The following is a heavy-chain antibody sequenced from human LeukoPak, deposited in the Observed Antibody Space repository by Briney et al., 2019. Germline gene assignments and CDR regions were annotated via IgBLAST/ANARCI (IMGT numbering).Heavy chain of an antibody. V-gene: IGHV3-30*02. J-gene: IGHJ4*02. CDR3: ARDLSGVTGYTYGRGIDY. CDR2: IRYDGSNK. D-gene: IGHD5-18*01. CDR1: GFTFSSYG. Sequence: GGSLRLSCAASGFTFSSYGMHWVRQAPGKGLEWVTFIRYDGSNKYYADSVKGRFTISRDNSKNTLYLRMNSLRAEDTAVYYCARDLSGVTGYTYGRGIDYWGQGTLVTVSS.